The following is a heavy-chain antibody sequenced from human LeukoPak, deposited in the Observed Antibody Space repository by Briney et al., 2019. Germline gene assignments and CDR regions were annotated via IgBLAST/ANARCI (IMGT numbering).Heavy chain of an antibody. CDR2: ISTSGTP. J-gene: IGHJ4*02. V-gene: IGHV4-4*07. CDR3: ARGPY. CDR1: REFFSGYY. Sequence: SETLSLTCGVSREFFSGYYWGWIRQPAGKRLEWIGRISTSGTPNYNPSFRGRLTISIDTSKNQFSLNLRSVTAAETGIYYCARGPYWGQGTLVTVSS.